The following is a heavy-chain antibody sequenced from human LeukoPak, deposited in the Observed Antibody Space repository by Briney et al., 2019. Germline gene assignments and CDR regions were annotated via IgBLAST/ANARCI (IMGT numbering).Heavy chain of an antibody. V-gene: IGHV1/OR15-1*04. J-gene: IGHJ4*02. CDR1: GYIFTDYY. Sequence: ASVKVSCKASGYIFTDYYMHWVRQAPGQELGWMGRINPNSGGTNYAQKFQGRVTMTRDMSTNTDFMELTSLRSEDTAMYFCTREFPSTGYFDYWGQGTLVTVSS. CDR3: TREFPSTGYFDY. CDR2: INPNSGGT. D-gene: IGHD1-1*01.